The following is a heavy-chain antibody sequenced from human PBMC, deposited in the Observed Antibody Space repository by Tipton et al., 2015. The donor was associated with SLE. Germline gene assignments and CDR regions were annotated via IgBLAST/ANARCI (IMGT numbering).Heavy chain of an antibody. CDR2: IWYDGTNK. J-gene: IGHJ6*03. Sequence: SLRLSCAASGFTFSSYGMHWVRQAPGKGLEWVAVIWYDGTNKYYGDSVKGRFTISRDNSKNTLYLQMNSLRAEDTAVYYCARDLGLLEWSYYYMDVWGKGTTVTVSS. CDR1: GFTFSSYG. V-gene: IGHV3-33*01. CDR3: ARDLGLLEWSYYYMDV. D-gene: IGHD3-3*01.